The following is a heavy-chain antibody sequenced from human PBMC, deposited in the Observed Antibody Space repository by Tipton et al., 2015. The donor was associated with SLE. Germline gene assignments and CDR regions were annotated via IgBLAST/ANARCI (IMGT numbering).Heavy chain of an antibody. Sequence: QSGAEVKKPGASVKVSCKASGYTFTSYGITWVRQAPGQGLEWMGWISAYNGNTNYAQKLQGRVTMTTDTSTSTAFMELSSLQSEATAVYYCARGSGPPSYYYGMDVWGQGTTVTVSS. J-gene: IGHJ6*02. D-gene: IGHD3-10*01. CDR1: GYTFTSYG. CDR2: ISAYNGNT. CDR3: ARGSGPPSYYYGMDV. V-gene: IGHV1-18*01.